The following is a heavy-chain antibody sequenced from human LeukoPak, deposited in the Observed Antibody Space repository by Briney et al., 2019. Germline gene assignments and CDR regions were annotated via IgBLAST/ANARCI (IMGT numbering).Heavy chain of an antibody. CDR1: GFTFSSYS. Sequence: GGSLTLSCAASGFTFSSYSMNWVRQVAGKGLEWVSSISSSSSYVYYADSVKGRFTISRDNAKNSLYLQMNILRAEDTAVYYCARAYGYGGGYWGQGTLVTVSS. V-gene: IGHV3-21*01. CDR2: ISSSSSYV. D-gene: IGHD5-12*01. CDR3: ARAYGYGGGY. J-gene: IGHJ4*02.